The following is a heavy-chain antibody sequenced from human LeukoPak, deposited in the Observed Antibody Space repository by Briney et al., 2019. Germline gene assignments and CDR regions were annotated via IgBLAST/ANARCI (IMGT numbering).Heavy chain of an antibody. Sequence: ASVKVSCKASGYTFTGYYMHWVRQAPGQGLEWMGWINPNSGGTNYAQKFQGRVTMTRDTSISTAYMELSRLRSDDTAVYYCARDGGYCSGGSCYGDYWGQGTLVTVSS. J-gene: IGHJ4*02. V-gene: IGHV1-2*02. CDR3: ARDGGYCSGGSCYGDY. CDR1: GYTFTGYY. CDR2: INPNSGGT. D-gene: IGHD2-15*01.